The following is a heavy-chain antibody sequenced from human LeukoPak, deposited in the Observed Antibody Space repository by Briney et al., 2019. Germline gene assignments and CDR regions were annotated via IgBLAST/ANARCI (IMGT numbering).Heavy chain of an antibody. CDR1: GFTVSSNY. Sequence: GGSLRLSCAASGFTVSSNYMSWVRQAPGKGLEWVSVIYNDGSTYYADSVKGRFTISRDNSKNTLYLQMNSLRAEDTAVYYCARGNSRDSGHFDYWGQGTLVTVSS. CDR3: ARGNSRDSGHFDY. CDR2: IYNDGST. V-gene: IGHV3-53*01. J-gene: IGHJ4*02. D-gene: IGHD2/OR15-2a*01.